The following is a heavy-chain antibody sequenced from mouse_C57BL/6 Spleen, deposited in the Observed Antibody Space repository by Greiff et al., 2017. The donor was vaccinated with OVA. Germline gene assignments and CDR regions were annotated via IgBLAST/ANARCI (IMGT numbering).Heavy chain of an antibody. V-gene: IGHV1-81*01. J-gene: IGHJ4*01. CDR2: IYPRSGNT. CDR3: ARHDYDDYAMDY. D-gene: IGHD2-4*01. Sequence: QVQLQQSGAELARPGASVKLSCKASGYTFTSYGISWVKQRTGQGLEWIGEIYPRSGNTYYNEKFKGKATLTADKSSSTAYMELRSLTSEDSAVYFCARHDYDDYAMDYWGQGTSVTVSS. CDR1: GYTFTSYG.